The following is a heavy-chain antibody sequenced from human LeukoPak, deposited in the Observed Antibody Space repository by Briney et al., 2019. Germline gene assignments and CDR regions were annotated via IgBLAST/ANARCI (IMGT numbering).Heavy chain of an antibody. D-gene: IGHD3-22*01. CDR2: ISGSGGST. V-gene: IGHV3-23*01. CDR1: GFTFSSYA. CDR3: ANPVSGRYYDSSGDDAFDI. Sequence: GGSLRLSCAASGFTFSSYAMSWVRQAPGKGLEWVSAISGSGGSTYYADSVKGRFTISRDNSKNTLYLQMNSLRAEDTAVYYCANPVSGRYYDSSGDDAFDIWGQGTMVTVSS. J-gene: IGHJ3*02.